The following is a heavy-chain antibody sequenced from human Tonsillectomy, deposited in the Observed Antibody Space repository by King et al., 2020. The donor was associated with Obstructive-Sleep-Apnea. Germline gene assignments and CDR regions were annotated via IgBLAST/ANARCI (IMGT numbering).Heavy chain of an antibody. V-gene: IGHV1-18*04. CDR3: ARLIGGDYILNDAFDI. Sequence: VQLVESGAEVKKPGASVKVSCKASGYTFISYGISWVRQAPGQGLEWMGWISAYNGNTNYAQKLQGRVTMTTDTSTSTAYMELRSLRSDDTAVYYCARLIGGDYILNDAFDIWGQGTMVTVSS. D-gene: IGHD4-17*01. CDR2: ISAYNGNT. J-gene: IGHJ3*02. CDR1: GYTFISYG.